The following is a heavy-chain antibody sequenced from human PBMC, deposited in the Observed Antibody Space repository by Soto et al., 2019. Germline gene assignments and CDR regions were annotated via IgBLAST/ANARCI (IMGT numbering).Heavy chain of an antibody. J-gene: IGHJ4*02. CDR1: GFTFSSYA. CDR2: ISYDGTKE. V-gene: IGHV3-30*18. CDR3: AKGTENIVLMVYATLFDY. D-gene: IGHD2-8*01. Sequence: QVQLVESGGGVVQPGRSLRLSCAASGFTFSSYAKHWVRQAPGKGLEWVAVISYDGTKEYYAESVKGRFTISRDNSKNTLYLQMNSLRDEDTAVYYCAKGTENIVLMVYATLFDYWGQGALVTVSS.